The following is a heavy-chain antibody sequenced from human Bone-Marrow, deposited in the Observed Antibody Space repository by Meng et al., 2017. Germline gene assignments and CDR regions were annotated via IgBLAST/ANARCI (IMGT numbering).Heavy chain of an antibody. V-gene: IGHV4-61*01. CDR2: IYYTGTT. Sequence: QVQLPESGPVPVRTSETLSLTCTVSGGSVYSGSYYWSWIRPPPGKGLEWIGYIYYTGTTKYTPSLKSRVTISVDTSKNQFSLNLSTVTAADTALYYCARTPGYSYGQIDSWGQGTLVTVSS. CDR3: ARTPGYSYGQIDS. D-gene: IGHD5-18*01. CDR1: GGSVYSGSYY. J-gene: IGHJ4*02.